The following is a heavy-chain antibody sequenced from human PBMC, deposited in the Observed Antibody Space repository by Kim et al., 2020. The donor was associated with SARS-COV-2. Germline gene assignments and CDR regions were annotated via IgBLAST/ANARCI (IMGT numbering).Heavy chain of an antibody. CDR2: ISYDGSNK. CDR1: GFTFSSYG. J-gene: IGHJ4*02. Sequence: GGSLRLSCAASGFTFSSYGMHWVRQAPGKGLEWVAVISYDGSNKYYADSVKGRFTISRDNSKNTLYLQMNSLRAEDTAVYYCAKDGTLYSSSWYVPDFDYWGQGTLVTVSS. V-gene: IGHV3-30*18. CDR3: AKDGTLYSSSWYVPDFDY. D-gene: IGHD6-13*01.